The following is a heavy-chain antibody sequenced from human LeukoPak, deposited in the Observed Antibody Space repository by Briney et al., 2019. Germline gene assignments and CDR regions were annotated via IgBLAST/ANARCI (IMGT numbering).Heavy chain of an antibody. J-gene: IGHJ4*02. CDR2: INHNGNT. CDR1: GVSFNDYY. CDR3: ARRIFDRTGEWVFDY. Sequence: SETLSLTCAVYGVSFNDYYWSWIRQPPGKGLEWIGEINHNGNTNYNPSLKSRVTISVDTFKNQFSLKVNSVTAADTAIYYCARRIFDRTGEWVFDYWGQGTLVTVSS. D-gene: IGHD3-3*01. V-gene: IGHV4-34*01.